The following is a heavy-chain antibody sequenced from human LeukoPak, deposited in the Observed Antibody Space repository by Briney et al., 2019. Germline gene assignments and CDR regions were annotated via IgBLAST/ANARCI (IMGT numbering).Heavy chain of an antibody. CDR3: ARDWGWYSTHGMDV. Sequence: GGSLRLSCAASGFTFSSYSMNWVRQAPGKGLEWVSYISSSSSTIYYADSVKGRFTISRDNAKNSLYLQMNSLRAEDTAVYYCARDWGWYSTHGMDVWGQGTTVTVSS. D-gene: IGHD6-13*01. J-gene: IGHJ6*02. CDR2: ISSSSSTI. V-gene: IGHV3-48*04. CDR1: GFTFSSYS.